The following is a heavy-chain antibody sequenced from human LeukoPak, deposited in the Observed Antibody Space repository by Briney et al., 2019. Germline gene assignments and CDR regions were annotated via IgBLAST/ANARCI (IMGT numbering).Heavy chain of an antibody. CDR3: AKGPRQQLVTRFGS. J-gene: IGHJ4*02. D-gene: IGHD6-13*01. V-gene: IGHV3-74*01. CDR1: GFPFNGYW. Sequence: PGGSLRLSCAASGFPFNGYWMVWVRQAPGKGLVWVSRIDSDGSTITYADSVKGRFTISRDNAKNTLYPQMSSLRADDTAVYYCAKGPRQQLVTRFGSWGQGTLITVSS. CDR2: IDSDGSTI.